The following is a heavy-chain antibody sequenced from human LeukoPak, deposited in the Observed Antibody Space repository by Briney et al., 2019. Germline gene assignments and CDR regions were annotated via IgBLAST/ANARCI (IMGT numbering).Heavy chain of an antibody. CDR3: ARRQYGSGWYGDGDWFWFAP. J-gene: IGHJ5*02. Sequence: SETLSLTCTVSGGSVSSSGFNWGWIRQPPGKGLEWIGTIFYSGSTYYNPSLGSRVAISVDTSKNQFSLDLSSVTAADTAVYYCARRQYGSGWYGDGDWFWFAPWGQGTLVTVSS. CDR2: IFYSGST. CDR1: GGSVSSSGFN. V-gene: IGHV4-39*01. D-gene: IGHD6-19*01.